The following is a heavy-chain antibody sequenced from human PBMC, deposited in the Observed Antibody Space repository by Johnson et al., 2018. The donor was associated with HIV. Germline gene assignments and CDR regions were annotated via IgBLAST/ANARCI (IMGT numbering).Heavy chain of an antibody. J-gene: IGHJ3*02. Sequence: QMLLVVSGGGLVKPGGSLRLSCAASGISFSDYYMSWIRQAPGKGLEWVSYISSGGSSIYYADSVRGRFTISRDNAKNSLYLQMNSLRAEDTALYYCAREIGGSYYRDAFDIWGQGTMVTVSS. CDR3: AREIGGSYYRDAFDI. CDR1: GISFSDYY. D-gene: IGHD1-26*01. CDR2: ISSGGSSI. V-gene: IGHV3-11*04.